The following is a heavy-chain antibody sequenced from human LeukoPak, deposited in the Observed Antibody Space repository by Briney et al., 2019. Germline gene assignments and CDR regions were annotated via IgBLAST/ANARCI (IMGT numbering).Heavy chain of an antibody. Sequence: PSETLSLTCTVSGGSISSSSYYWGWIRQPPGKGLEWIGSISYTGSTYYNPSLKSRVTISVDTSKNQFSLKLSSVTAADTTVYYCARRKTGNTYYYDSSGYIDSWGQGTLVTVSS. CDR2: ISYTGST. CDR3: ARRKTGNTYYYDSSGYIDS. CDR1: GGSISSSSYY. D-gene: IGHD3-22*01. V-gene: IGHV4-39*01. J-gene: IGHJ4*02.